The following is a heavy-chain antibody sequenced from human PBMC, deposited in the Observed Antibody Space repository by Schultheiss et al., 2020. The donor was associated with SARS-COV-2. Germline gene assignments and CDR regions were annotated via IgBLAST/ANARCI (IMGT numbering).Heavy chain of an antibody. Sequence: SETLSLTCAVSGGSISSGGYSWSWIRQPPGKGLEWIGYIYHSGSTYYNPSLKSRVTISVDTSKNQFTLKLSYVTAADTAVYYCAREPMRIYGMDVWGQGTTVTVSS. J-gene: IGHJ6*02. CDR1: GGSISSGGYS. CDR3: AREPMRIYGMDV. V-gene: IGHV4-30-2*05. CDR2: IYHSGST.